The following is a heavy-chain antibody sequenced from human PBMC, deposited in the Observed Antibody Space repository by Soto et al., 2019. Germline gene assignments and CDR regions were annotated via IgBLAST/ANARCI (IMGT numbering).Heavy chain of an antibody. V-gene: IGHV3-21*01. CDR3: ARDIARIAARRGGWFDP. Sequence: GGSLRLSCAASGFTFSSYSMNWVRQAPGKGLEWVSSISSSSSYIYYADSVRGRFTISRDNAKNSLYLQMNSLRAEDTAVYYCARDIARIAARRGGWFDPWGQGTLVTVSS. CDR2: ISSSSSYI. J-gene: IGHJ5*02. D-gene: IGHD6-6*01. CDR1: GFTFSSYS.